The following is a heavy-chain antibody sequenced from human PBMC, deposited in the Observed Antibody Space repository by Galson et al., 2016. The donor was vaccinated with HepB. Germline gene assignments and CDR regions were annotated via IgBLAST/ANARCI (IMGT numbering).Heavy chain of an antibody. CDR1: GDTFSNPC. CDR3: AWGRAGYHPDH. Sequence: SVKVSCKASGDTFSNPCISWVRQAPGQGLEWMGGIIPLFGTTKYSQKFQGRVTITADASRSTAYMELSSLTSDDAAVYYCAWGRAGYHPDHWGRGTLVSVSS. D-gene: IGHD3-9*01. CDR2: IIPLFGTT. V-gene: IGHV1-69*13. J-gene: IGHJ4*02.